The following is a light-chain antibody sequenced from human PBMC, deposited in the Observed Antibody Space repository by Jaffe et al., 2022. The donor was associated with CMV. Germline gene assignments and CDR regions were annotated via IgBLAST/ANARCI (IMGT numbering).Light chain of an antibody. CDR1: QSVLYSSINKNY. J-gene: IGKJ1*01. Sequence: DIVMTQSPDSLAVSLGERATINCKSSQSVLYSSINKNYLAWYQQKPGQPPNLLIYWASTRESGVPDRFSGSGSGTDFTLTISSLQAEDVAVYYCQQYYSTPRTFGQGTKVEIK. CDR2: WAS. CDR3: QQYYSTPRT. V-gene: IGKV4-1*01.